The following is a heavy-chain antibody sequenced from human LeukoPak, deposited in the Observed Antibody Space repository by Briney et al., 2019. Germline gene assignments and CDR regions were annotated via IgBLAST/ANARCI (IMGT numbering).Heavy chain of an antibody. CDR2: ISGSGGST. D-gene: IGHD1-26*01. Sequence: PGGSLRLSCAASGFTFSSYGMSWVRQAPGKGLEWVSAISGSGGSTYYADSVKGRFTISRDNSKNTLYLQMNSLRAEDTAVYYCAKLPLKSRMRGEHVDYWGQGTLVTVSS. CDR1: GFTFSSYG. CDR3: AKLPLKSRMRGEHVDY. J-gene: IGHJ4*02. V-gene: IGHV3-23*01.